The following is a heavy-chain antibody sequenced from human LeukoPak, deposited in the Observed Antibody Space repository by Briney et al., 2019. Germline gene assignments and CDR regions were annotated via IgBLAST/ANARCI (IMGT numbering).Heavy chain of an antibody. CDR2: ISPDSNYK. J-gene: IGHJ4*02. Sequence: GGSLRLSCAASGFTFSTYSMNWLRLAPGKGLEWVSSISPDSNYKYYVDSVKGRFTISRDNAKSSQYLQMNSLRAEDTAVYYCVRGGYRGFDYEYWGQGTLVTVSS. CDR3: VRGGYRGFDYEY. D-gene: IGHD5-12*01. CDR1: GFTFSTYS. V-gene: IGHV3-21*01.